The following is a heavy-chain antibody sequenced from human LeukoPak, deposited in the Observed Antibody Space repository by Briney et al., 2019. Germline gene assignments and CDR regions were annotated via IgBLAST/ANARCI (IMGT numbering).Heavy chain of an antibody. CDR3: TRGACSYDY. CDR1: SGSISSYY. CDR2: IYYNGDT. J-gene: IGHJ4*02. Sequence: SETLSLTCTVSSGSISSYYWSWVRQPPGKGLEWIGYIYYNGDTNYNASLKSRVTISVDTSKNQFSLELSSVTAADTAVYYCTRGACSYDYWGQGTLSPSPQ. V-gene: IGHV4-59*01. D-gene: IGHD3-10*02.